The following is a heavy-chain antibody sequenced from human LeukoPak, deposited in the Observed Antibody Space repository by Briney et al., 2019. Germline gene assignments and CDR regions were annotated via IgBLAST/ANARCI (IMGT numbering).Heavy chain of an antibody. CDR3: ARLAGGSYSDY. V-gene: IGHV3-64*01. CDR2: ISYNGGST. Sequence: GGSLRLSCAASGFTFSSYAMHWARQAPGKGLEYVSSISYNGGSTFYANSVKGRFTISRDNSKNTVYFQMGSLRAEDMAVYYCARLAGGSYSDYWGQGTLVTVSS. CDR1: GFTFSSYA. D-gene: IGHD1-26*01. J-gene: IGHJ4*02.